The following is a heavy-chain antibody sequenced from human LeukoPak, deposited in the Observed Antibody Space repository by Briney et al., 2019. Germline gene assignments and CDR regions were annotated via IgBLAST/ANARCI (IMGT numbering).Heavy chain of an antibody. CDR3: ARRWFGDHPGLSAFDI. CDR2: ISSSSSYI. D-gene: IGHD3-10*01. CDR1: GFTFSSYS. Sequence: MTGGSLRLSCAASGFTFSSYSMNWVRQAPGKGLEWVSSISSSSSYIYYADSVKGRFTISRDNSKNTLYLQMNSLRAEDTAVYYCARRWFGDHPGLSAFDIWGQGTMVTVSS. V-gene: IGHV3-21*01. J-gene: IGHJ3*02.